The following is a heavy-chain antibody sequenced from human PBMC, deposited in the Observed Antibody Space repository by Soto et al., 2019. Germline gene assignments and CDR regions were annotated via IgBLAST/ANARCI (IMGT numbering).Heavy chain of an antibody. CDR1: GDSMSTNY. CDR2: VYYNGDT. J-gene: IGHJ4*02. D-gene: IGHD5-18*01. Sequence: QVQLQESGPGLVKPSETLSLTCIVSGDSMSTNYWHWIRQPPGKALEWIGYVYYNGDTNYNPSLNSRVTISVDTSMNHLSLRLSSVTAADTAVYYCARGGTTMVKYYFDYWGQGALVTVSS. V-gene: IGHV4-59*01. CDR3: ARGGTTMVKYYFDY.